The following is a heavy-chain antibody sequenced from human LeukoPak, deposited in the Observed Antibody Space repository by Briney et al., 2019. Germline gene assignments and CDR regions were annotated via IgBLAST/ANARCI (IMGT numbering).Heavy chain of an antibody. CDR2: FDPSDSST. J-gene: IGHJ3*02. CDR1: GYNFTSFW. CDR3: ARHYHDAFDI. V-gene: IGHV5-10-1*01. D-gene: IGHD2-2*01. Sequence: GESLKISCKGSGYNFTSFWISWVRQMPGKGLEWMGKFDPSDSSTNYNPSFQGHVTISSDESISVAYLQWGSLKASDTAMYYCARHYHDAFDIWGQGTMVTVSS.